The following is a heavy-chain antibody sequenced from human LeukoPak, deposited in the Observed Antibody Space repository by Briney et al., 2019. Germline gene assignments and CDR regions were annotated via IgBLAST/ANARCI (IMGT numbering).Heavy chain of an antibody. CDR2: IKQDGSEK. V-gene: IGHV3-7*03. CDR1: GFTFSSYW. D-gene: IGHD6-19*01. Sequence: GGSLRLSCAASGFTFSSYWMSWVRQAPGKGLEWVANIKQDGSEKYYVDSVKGRFTISRDNARNSLYLQMNSLRAEDTAFYFCARDRASGWYRGDYDYWGQGTLVTVSS. J-gene: IGHJ4*02. CDR3: ARDRASGWYRGDYDY.